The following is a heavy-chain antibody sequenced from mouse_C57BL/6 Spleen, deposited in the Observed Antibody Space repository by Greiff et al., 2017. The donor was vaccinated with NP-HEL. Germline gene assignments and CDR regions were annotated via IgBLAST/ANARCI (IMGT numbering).Heavy chain of an antibody. CDR2: IYPGNSDT. CDR1: GYTFTSYW. J-gene: IGHJ2*01. D-gene: IGHD2-1*01. CDR3: TRDYGKRYYFDY. Sequence: EVQLQQSGTVLARPGASVKMSCKTSGYTFTSYWMHWVKQRPGQGLEWIGAIYPGNSDTSYNQKFKGKAKLTAVTSASTAYMELSSLTNEDSAVYYCTRDYGKRYYFDYWGQGTTLTVSS. V-gene: IGHV1-5*01.